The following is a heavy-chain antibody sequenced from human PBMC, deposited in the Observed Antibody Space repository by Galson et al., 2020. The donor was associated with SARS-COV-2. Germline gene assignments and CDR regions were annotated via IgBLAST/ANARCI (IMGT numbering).Heavy chain of an antibody. D-gene: IGHD2-2*01. Sequence: GGSLRLSCAASGFTFSSYGMHWVRQAPGKGQEWVAVICYDGSNKYYADSVKGRFTISRDNAKNSLYLQMNSLRAEDTAVYYCARDRTYCSSTSCYSILFDYWGQGTLVTVSS. CDR2: ICYDGSNK. J-gene: IGHJ4*02. CDR3: ARDRTYCSSTSCYSILFDY. V-gene: IGHV3-33*01. CDR1: GFTFSSYG.